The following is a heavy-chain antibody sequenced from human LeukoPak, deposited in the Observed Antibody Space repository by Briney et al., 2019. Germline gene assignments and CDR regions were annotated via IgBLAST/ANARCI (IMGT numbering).Heavy chain of an antibody. CDR1: GFTFSSYG. J-gene: IGHJ6*03. CDR3: AKGSNYYYYYMDV. CDR2: ISGSGGST. V-gene: IGHV3-23*01. Sequence: TGGSLRLSCAASGFTFSSYGMSWVRQAPGKGLEWVSAISGSGGSTYYADSVKGRFTISRDNSKNTLYLQMNSLRAEDTAVYYCAKGSNYYYYYMDVWGKGTTVTISS.